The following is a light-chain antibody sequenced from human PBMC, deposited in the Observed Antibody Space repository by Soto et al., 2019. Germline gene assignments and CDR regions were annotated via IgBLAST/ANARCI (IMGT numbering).Light chain of an antibody. J-gene: IGKJ1*01. CDR2: GAS. CDR3: QQYNNWRRT. Sequence: EIVMTQSPATLSVSPGERATLSCRASQSVSNNLVWYQQKPGQAPRLLINGASTRATGIPARFSGSGSGTEFNLTISSLQSEDFAIYYCQQYNNWRRTFGQGTKVEIK. V-gene: IGKV3-15*01. CDR1: QSVSNN.